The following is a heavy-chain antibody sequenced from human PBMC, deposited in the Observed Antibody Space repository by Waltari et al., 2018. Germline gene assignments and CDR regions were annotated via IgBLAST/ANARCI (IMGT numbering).Heavy chain of an antibody. Sequence: EVQLVESGGGFVQPGGSLKLSCAASGFTFSGSAMHWVRQASGKGLEWVGRIRSKANSYATAYAASVKGRFTISRDDSKNTAYLQMNSLKTEDTAVYYCARDSGLKRFDPWGQGTLVTVSS. CDR2: IRSKANSYAT. J-gene: IGHJ5*02. CDR1: GFTFSGSA. V-gene: IGHV3-73*01. CDR3: ARDSGLKRFDP.